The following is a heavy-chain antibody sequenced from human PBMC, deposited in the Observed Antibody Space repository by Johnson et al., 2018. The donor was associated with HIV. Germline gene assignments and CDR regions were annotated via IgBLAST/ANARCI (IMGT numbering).Heavy chain of an antibody. CDR1: GFTFDDYA. D-gene: IGHD1-1*01. V-gene: IGHV3-43D*03. J-gene: IGHJ3*02. CDR2: ISWDGGST. CDR3: AKDSMNLNDETTDAFDI. Sequence: QLVESGGGVVRPGGSLRLSCAASGFTFDDYAMHWVRQAPGKGLEWVSLISWDGGSTYYADSVKGRFTISRDNSKNSLYLQMNSLRAEDTALYYCAKDSMNLNDETTDAFDIWGQGTMVTVSS.